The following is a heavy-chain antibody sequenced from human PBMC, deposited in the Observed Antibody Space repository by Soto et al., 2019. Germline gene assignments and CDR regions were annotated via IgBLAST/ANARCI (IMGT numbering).Heavy chain of an antibody. J-gene: IGHJ4*02. D-gene: IGHD2-2*01. Sequence: QVQLQESGPGLVKPSGTLSLTCAVSGGSISSSNWWSWVRQPPGKGLEWIGEIYHSGSTNYNPSLKRRVTISVDKSKNQFSMKQSSVTAADTAVYYCARDCSSTSCYAGGGYYSDYWCQGTLLTVSS. CDR1: GGSISSSNW. CDR3: ARDCSSTSCYAGGGYYSDY. V-gene: IGHV4-4*02. CDR2: IYHSGST.